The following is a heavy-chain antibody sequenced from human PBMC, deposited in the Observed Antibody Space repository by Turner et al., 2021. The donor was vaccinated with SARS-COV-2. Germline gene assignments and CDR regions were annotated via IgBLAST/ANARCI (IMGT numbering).Heavy chain of an antibody. V-gene: IGHV3-30*14. CDR3: TTSPAVGY. CDR2: ISYDGGNT. D-gene: IGHD2-2*01. Sequence: QVQLVESGGGVVQPGRSLSLSCAASGFTLNNYAFHWVRQAPGKGLEWLSVISYDGGNTYFADSLKGRFTISRDNSKNTLYLQMNSLRPEDTAMYYCTTSPAVGYWGQGTLVTVSS. J-gene: IGHJ4*02. CDR1: GFTLNNYA.